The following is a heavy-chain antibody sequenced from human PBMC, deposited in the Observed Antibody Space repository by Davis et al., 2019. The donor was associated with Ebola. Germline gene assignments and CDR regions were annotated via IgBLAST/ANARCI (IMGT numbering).Heavy chain of an antibody. D-gene: IGHD2-2*01. CDR2: IKSKADGGTT. V-gene: IGHV3-15*01. J-gene: IGHJ4*02. CDR3: ITDPHFLIQYCSNSTCGFGGY. Sequence: PGGSLRLSCVASRFPFTSAWMSWVRQAPGKGLEWVGRIKSKADGGTTDYAAPVKGRFSISRDDSKNTLYLQMNSLKTGDTAVYYCITDPHFLIQYCSNSTCGFGGYWGQGTLVTVSS. CDR1: RFPFTSAW.